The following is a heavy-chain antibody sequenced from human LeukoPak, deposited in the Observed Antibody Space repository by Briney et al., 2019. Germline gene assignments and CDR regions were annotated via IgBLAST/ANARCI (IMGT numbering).Heavy chain of an antibody. CDR3: AGVNYDSSGYYYVGNY. Sequence: ASVKVSCKASGGTFSSYAISWVRQAPGQGLEWMGGIIPIFGTANYAQKFQGRVTITADESTSTAYMELSSLRSEDTAVYYCAGVNYDSSGYYYVGNYWGQGTLVTVSS. J-gene: IGHJ4*02. CDR2: IIPIFGTA. D-gene: IGHD3-22*01. CDR1: GGTFSSYA. V-gene: IGHV1-69*13.